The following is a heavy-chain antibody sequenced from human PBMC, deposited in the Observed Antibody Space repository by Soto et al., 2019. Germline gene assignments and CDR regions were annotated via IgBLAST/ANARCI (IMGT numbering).Heavy chain of an antibody. V-gene: IGHV3-23*01. D-gene: IGHD1-26*01. Sequence: GGSLRLSCAASGFTFSSYAMSWVRQAPGKGLEWVSAISGSGGSTYYADSVKGRFTISRDNSKNTLYLQMNSLRAEDTAVYYCAKDDGSPGSYYYYYGMDVWGQGTTVTVSS. CDR3: AKDDGSPGSYYYYYGMDV. CDR1: GFTFSSYA. J-gene: IGHJ6*02. CDR2: ISGSGGST.